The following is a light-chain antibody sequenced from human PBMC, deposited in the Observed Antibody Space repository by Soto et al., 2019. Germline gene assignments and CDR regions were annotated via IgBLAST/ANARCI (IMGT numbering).Light chain of an antibody. CDR2: GVS. CDR3: QQYGDSPLT. J-gene: IGKJ4*01. V-gene: IGKV3-20*01. Sequence: EIVLTQSPATLSWSAGESTTLSCRASQSVSSSSLSWYQQKPGQAPGLLFFGVSNRAAGVPDRFGGSGSGTDFTFTISRLKPEDFAVYYCQQYGDSPLTFGGGTKVDIK. CDR1: QSVSSSS.